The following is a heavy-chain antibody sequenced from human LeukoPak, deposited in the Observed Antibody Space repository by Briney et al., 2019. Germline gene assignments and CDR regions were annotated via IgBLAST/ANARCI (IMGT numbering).Heavy chain of an antibody. D-gene: IGHD3-22*01. Sequence: GGSLRLSCEASGFXFSNYYITWVRQAPGRGLEWVANIRPDGSEKYYVDSVRGRFTISRDNAKNSLYLQMNSLRAEDTAVYYCARPNGYSSGSYYDLTWDYWGQGTLVTVPS. J-gene: IGHJ4*02. V-gene: IGHV3-7*04. CDR2: IRPDGSEK. CDR1: GFXFSNYY. CDR3: ARPNGYSSGSYYDLTWDY.